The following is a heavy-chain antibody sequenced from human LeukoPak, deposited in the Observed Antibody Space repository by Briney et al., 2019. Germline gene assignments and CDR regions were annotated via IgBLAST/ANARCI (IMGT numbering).Heavy chain of an antibody. D-gene: IGHD3-22*01. CDR2: ISHSGST. CDR1: GYSISSGYY. J-gene: IGHJ4*02. Sequence: PSETLSLTCAVSGYSISSGYYWGWIRQPPGKGLEWIGTISHSGSTYYNPSLKSRVTISVDTSKNQFSLRLSSVTAADTAVYYRARSPSHYYDSSGYFDYWGQGTLVTVSS. CDR3: ARSPSHYYDSSGYFDY. V-gene: IGHV4-38-2*01.